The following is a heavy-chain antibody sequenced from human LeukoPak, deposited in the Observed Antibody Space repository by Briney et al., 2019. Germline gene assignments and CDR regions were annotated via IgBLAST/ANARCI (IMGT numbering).Heavy chain of an antibody. V-gene: IGHV3-13*01. CDR3: VRDHYGMDV. CDR2: FGIVGDT. Sequence: GGSLRLSCAASGFTVSRYDMHWVRQAIGKGLEWVSSFGIVGDTYYPGSVKGRFTMSRENASNTVHLQMNSLRDGDTAVYYCVRDHYGMDVWGQGTTVTVSS. CDR1: GFTVSRYD. D-gene: IGHD3-10*01. J-gene: IGHJ6*02.